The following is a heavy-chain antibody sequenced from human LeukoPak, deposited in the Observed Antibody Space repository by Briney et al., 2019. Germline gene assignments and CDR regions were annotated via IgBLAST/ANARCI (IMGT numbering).Heavy chain of an antibody. Sequence: SETLSLTCAVYGGSFSGYYWSWIRQPPGKGLEWIGEINHSGSTNYNPSLKSRVTISVDTSKNQFSLKLSSVTAADTAVYYCARVTRNYCSSTSCPRGVYYYYYMDVWGKGTTVTVSS. CDR3: ARVTRNYCSSTSCPRGVYYYYYMDV. CDR1: GGSFSGYY. D-gene: IGHD2-2*01. V-gene: IGHV4-34*01. CDR2: INHSGST. J-gene: IGHJ6*03.